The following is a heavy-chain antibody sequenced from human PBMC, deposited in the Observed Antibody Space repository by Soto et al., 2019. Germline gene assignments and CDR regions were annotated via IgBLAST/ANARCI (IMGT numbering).Heavy chain of an antibody. V-gene: IGHV3-23*01. Sequence: GGSLRLSCAASGFTFSSYAMSWVRQAPGKGLEWVSAISGSGGSTYYADSVKGRFTISRDNSKNTLYLQMNSLRAEDTAVYYCAKCVEGEIWVRGVIITHRTYYFDYWGQGTLVTVSS. J-gene: IGHJ4*02. CDR2: ISGSGGST. CDR3: AKCVEGEIWVRGVIITHRTYYFDY. CDR1: GFTFSSYA. D-gene: IGHD3-10*01.